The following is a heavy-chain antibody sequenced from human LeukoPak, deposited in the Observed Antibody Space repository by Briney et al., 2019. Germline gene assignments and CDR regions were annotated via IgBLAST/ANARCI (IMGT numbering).Heavy chain of an antibody. V-gene: IGHV3-33*01. CDR3: ARVGGRSYGLCDY. D-gene: IGHD2-15*01. Sequence: GGSLRLSCAASGFTFSSYGMHWVRQAPGKGLEWVAVIWYDGSNKYYADSVKGRFTISRDNSKNTLYLQMNSLRAEDTAVYYCARVGGRSYGLCDYWGQGTLVTVSS. J-gene: IGHJ4*02. CDR2: IWYDGSNK. CDR1: GFTFSSYG.